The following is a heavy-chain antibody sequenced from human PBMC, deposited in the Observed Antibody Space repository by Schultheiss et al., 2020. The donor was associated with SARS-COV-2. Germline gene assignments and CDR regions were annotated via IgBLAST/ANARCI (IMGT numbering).Heavy chain of an antibody. CDR3: ARDSFPLAVAGWRWFDP. CDR1: GFTFSSYG. CDR2: ISYDGSNK. J-gene: IGHJ5*02. D-gene: IGHD6-19*01. V-gene: IGHV3-30*03. Sequence: GGSLRLSCAASGFTFSSYGMHWVRQAPGKGLEWVAVISYDGSNKYYADSVRGRFTISRDNAKNSLYLQMNSLRAEDTAVYYCARDSFPLAVAGWRWFDPWGQGTLVTVSS.